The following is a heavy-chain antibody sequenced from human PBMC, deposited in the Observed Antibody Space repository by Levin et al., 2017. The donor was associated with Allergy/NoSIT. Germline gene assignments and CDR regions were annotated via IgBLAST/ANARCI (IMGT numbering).Heavy chain of an antibody. CDR2: INSDGSST. Sequence: RASVKVSCAASGFTFSSYWMHWVRQAPGKGLVWVSRINSDGSSTSYADSVKGRFTISRDNAKNTLYLQMNSLRAEDTAVYYCARDPYYYDSSGYSFDYWGQGTLVTVSS. CDR1: GFTFSSYW. CDR3: ARDPYYYDSSGYSFDY. J-gene: IGHJ4*02. V-gene: IGHV3-74*01. D-gene: IGHD3-22*01.